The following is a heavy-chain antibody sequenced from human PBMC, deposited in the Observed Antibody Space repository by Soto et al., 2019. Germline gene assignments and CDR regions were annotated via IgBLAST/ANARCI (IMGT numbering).Heavy chain of an antibody. CDR1: GFIVSNKH. Sequence: EVQLVETGGGLMQPGGSLRLSCAAPGFIVSNKHMGWVRQAPGKGLESVSILYTDDRTYYADSVKGRFTISRDNSKNTVSLQMNGLRDEDTAMYYCVGAAPGDWGQGTPVTVSS. D-gene: IGHD3-16*01. J-gene: IGHJ4*02. CDR2: LYTDDRT. CDR3: VGAAPGD. V-gene: IGHV3-53*05.